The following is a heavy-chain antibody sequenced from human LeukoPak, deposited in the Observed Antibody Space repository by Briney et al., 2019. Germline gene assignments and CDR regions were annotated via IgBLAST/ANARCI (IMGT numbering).Heavy chain of an antibody. D-gene: IGHD6-19*01. V-gene: IGHV3-23*01. J-gene: IGHJ4*02. CDR2: ISGSGGST. Sequence: GGSLRLSCAASGFTFSSYWMHWVRQAPGKGLVWVSAISGSGGSTYYADSVKGRFTISRDNSKNTLYLQMNSLRAEDTAVYYCARGGAVAGEDYWGQGTLVTVSS. CDR1: GFTFSSYW. CDR3: ARGGAVAGEDY.